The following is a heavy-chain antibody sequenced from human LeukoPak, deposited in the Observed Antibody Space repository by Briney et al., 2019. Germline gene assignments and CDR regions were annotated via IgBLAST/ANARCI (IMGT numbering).Heavy chain of an antibody. Sequence: GGSLRLSCAASGFTFDDYGMSWVRQAPGKGLEWVSGISWNSGSIGYADSVKGRFTISRDNAKNSLYLQMNSLRAEDMALYYCAKDRERGIVGAFSHFDYWGQGTLVTVSS. D-gene: IGHD1-26*01. CDR3: AKDRERGIVGAFSHFDY. CDR1: GFTFDDYG. CDR2: ISWNSGSI. J-gene: IGHJ4*02. V-gene: IGHV3-9*03.